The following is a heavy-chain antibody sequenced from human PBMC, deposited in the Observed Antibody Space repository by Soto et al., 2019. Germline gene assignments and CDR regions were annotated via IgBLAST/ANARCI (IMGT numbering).Heavy chain of an antibody. CDR3: AEGPYSSGWYDWYFDL. D-gene: IGHD6-19*01. CDR2: ISGSGGST. Sequence: EVQLLESGGGLVQPGGSLRLSCAASGFTFSSYAMSWVRQAPGKGLEWVSAISGSGGSTYYADSVKGRFTISRDNSKNALYLQMNSLRAEDTAVYYCAEGPYSSGWYDWYFDLWGRGTLVTVSS. J-gene: IGHJ2*01. V-gene: IGHV3-23*01. CDR1: GFTFSSYA.